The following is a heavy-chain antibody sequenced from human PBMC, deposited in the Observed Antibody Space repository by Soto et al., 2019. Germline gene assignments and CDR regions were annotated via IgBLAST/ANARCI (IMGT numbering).Heavy chain of an antibody. CDR3: AMIAVAGNYYYYGMDV. V-gene: IGHV3-21*01. D-gene: IGHD6-19*01. Sequence: EVQLVESGGGLVKPGGSLRLSYAASGFTFSSYSMNWVRQAPGKGLEWVSSISSSSSYIYYADSVKGRFTISRDNAKNSLYLQMNSLRAEDTAVYYCAMIAVAGNYYYYGMDVWGQGTTVTVSS. J-gene: IGHJ6*02. CDR2: ISSSSSYI. CDR1: GFTFSSYS.